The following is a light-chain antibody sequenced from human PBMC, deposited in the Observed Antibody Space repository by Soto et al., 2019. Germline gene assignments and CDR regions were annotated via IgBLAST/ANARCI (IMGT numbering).Light chain of an antibody. J-gene: IGKJ1*01. CDR3: QQFSSTPSWT. V-gene: IGKV3-15*01. CDR2: GAS. CDR1: QSVSSN. Sequence: EIVMTQSPATLSVSPGERATLSCRASQSVSSNLAWYQQKPGQAPRLLIYGASTRATGIPARFSGSGSGTEFTLTISSLQSEDFAVYYCQQFSSTPSWTFGQGTKV.